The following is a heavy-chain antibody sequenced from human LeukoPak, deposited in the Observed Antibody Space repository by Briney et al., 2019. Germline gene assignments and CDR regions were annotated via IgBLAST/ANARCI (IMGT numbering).Heavy chain of an antibody. V-gene: IGHV4-34*01. Sequence: SETLSLTCAVYGGSFSCYYWSWIRQPPGKGLEWIGEINHSGSTNYNPSLKSRVTISVDTSKNQFSLKLSSVTAADTAVYYCASTRGYSYGLTDYWGQGTLVTVSS. CDR2: INHSGST. CDR3: ASTRGYSYGLTDY. D-gene: IGHD5-18*01. J-gene: IGHJ4*02. CDR1: GGSFSCYY.